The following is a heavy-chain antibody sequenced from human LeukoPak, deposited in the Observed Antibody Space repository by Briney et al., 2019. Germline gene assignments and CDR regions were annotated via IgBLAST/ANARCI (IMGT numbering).Heavy chain of an antibody. J-gene: IGHJ4*02. D-gene: IGHD2-21*01. V-gene: IGHV3-7*03. Sequence: GGSLRLSCAASGFTLSSYGMSWVRQAPGKGLEWVAGIKRGGGEKSYVDSVKGRFTISRDNAKNSLFLQMNSLRAEETAVYFCARRGVAIRVILVGLYKKAYYFDTWGQEALATVSP. CDR3: ARRGVAIRVILVGLYKKAYYFDT. CDR2: IKRGGGEK. CDR1: GFTLSSYG.